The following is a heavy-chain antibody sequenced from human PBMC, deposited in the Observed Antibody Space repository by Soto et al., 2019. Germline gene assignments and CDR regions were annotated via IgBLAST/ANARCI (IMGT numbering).Heavy chain of an antibody. CDR3: ARDVATITICGGVYYYYGMDV. J-gene: IGHJ6*02. CDR1: GGTFSSYA. V-gene: IGHV1-69*06. D-gene: IGHD3-3*01. Sequence: ASVKVSCTASGGTFSSYAISWVRQAPGQGLEWMGGIIPIFGTANYAQKFQGRVTITADKSTSTAYMELSSLRSEDTAVYYCARDVATITICGGVYYYYGMDVWGQGTTVTVAS. CDR2: IIPIFGTA.